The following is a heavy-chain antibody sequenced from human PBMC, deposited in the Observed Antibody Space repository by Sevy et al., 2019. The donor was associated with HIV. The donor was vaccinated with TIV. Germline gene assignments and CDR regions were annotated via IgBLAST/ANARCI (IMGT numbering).Heavy chain of an antibody. V-gene: IGHV4-34*01. CDR3: AGGARVGGIVVVVAAVFDY. Sequence: SETLSLTCAVYGGSFSGYYWSWIRQPPGKGLEWIGEINHSGSTNYNPSLKSRVTISVDTSRNQFSLKLSSVTAADTAVYYCAGGARVGGIVVVVAAVFDYWGQGTLVTVSS. J-gene: IGHJ4*02. D-gene: IGHD2-15*01. CDR2: INHSGST. CDR1: GGSFSGYY.